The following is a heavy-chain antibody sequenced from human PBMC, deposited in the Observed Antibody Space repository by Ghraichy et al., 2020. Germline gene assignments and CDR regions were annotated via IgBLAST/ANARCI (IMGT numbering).Heavy chain of an antibody. CDR3: ARLDYDTGRSFDY. J-gene: IGHJ4*02. V-gene: IGHV3-7*01. CDR2: IKHDGSEK. Sequence: GGSLRLSCAASGFTFSRSWMSWVRQAPGKGLEWVANIKHDGSEKYYVDSVKGRFTISRDNAENSLYLQINSLRVEDTAVYYCARLDYDTGRSFDYWGQGTLVTVSS. CDR1: GFTFSRSW. D-gene: IGHD3-22*01.